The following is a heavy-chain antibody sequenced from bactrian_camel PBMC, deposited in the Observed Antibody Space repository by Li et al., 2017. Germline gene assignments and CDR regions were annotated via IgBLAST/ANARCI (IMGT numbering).Heavy chain of an antibody. J-gene: IGHJ4*01. V-gene: IGHV3S53*01. CDR1: GYTVISYS. D-gene: IGHD3*01. CDR2: IDPYGIT. Sequence: HVQLVESGGGLVQPGGSLRLSCVASGYTVISYSMGWFRQAPGKEREGVAVIDPYGITTYSVTGRFTISRDNGKNTLYLQMDSLKPEDTAMYYCAADHLGVYGFHTTLKGCRGFVRLGQGTQVTVS.